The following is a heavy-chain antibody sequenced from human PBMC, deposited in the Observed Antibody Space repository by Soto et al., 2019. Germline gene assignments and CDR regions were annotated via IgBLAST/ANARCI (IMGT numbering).Heavy chain of an antibody. V-gene: IGHV3-15*01. D-gene: IGHD2-15*01. Sequence: GALRLSCAASGFTFSSAWMSWVRQAPGKGLEWVGRIKSKTDGGTTDYDAPVKGRFTISRDDSKNTLYLQMNSLKTEDTAVYYCTTVRVVVVAADNYYYYMDVWGKGTTVTVSS. CDR2: IKSKTDGGTT. J-gene: IGHJ6*03. CDR1: GFTFSSAW. CDR3: TTVRVVVVAADNYYYYMDV.